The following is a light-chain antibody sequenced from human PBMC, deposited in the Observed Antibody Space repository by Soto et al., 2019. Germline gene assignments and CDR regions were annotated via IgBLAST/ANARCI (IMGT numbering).Light chain of an antibody. V-gene: IGKV3-20*01. J-gene: IGKJ1*01. CDR1: QSIANRY. CDR3: QQYFASSWT. Sequence: ENLLTQSPRNLDSSPEEIATHCCRATQSIANRYLAWYQHKPGQAPSLLIYATSSRATGIPDRFGGSGSGTDFTLIIYRLEPEDFAVYYCQQYFASSWTLGQGTKVDIK. CDR2: ATS.